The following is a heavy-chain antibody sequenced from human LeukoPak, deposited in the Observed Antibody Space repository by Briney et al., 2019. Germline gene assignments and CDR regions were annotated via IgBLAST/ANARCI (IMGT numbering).Heavy chain of an antibody. CDR2: IYYSGST. V-gene: IGHV4-39*01. CDR3: ASWGATHHSFDY. Sequence: SETLSLTCTVSGGSISSSSYYWGWIRQSPGKGLEWIGSIYYSGSTYYNPSLKSRVTISVDTSKNQFSLKLSSVTAADTAVYYCASWGATHHSFDYWGQGTLVTVSS. CDR1: GGSISSSSYY. J-gene: IGHJ4*02. D-gene: IGHD1-26*01.